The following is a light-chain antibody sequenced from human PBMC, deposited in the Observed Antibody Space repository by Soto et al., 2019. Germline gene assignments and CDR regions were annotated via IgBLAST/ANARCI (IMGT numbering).Light chain of an antibody. Sequence: QSALTQPPSASGSPGQSVTISCTGASSDIGAYNYVSWYQHHPGKAPKLIIYEVTNRPSGVSNRFSGSKSGNTASLTISGLQAEDEADYYCSSYTSTSTHYVFGTGTKVTVL. J-gene: IGLJ1*01. V-gene: IGLV2-14*01. CDR2: EVT. CDR3: SSYTSTSTHYV. CDR1: SSDIGAYNY.